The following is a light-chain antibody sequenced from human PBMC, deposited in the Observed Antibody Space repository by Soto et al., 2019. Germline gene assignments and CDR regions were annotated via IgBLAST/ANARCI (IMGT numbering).Light chain of an antibody. CDR2: EES. V-gene: IGKV1-9*01. CDR3: QRYNGFSWT. Sequence: IHLTQSPSFLSASVGDGVTITCRPSQAVPNNMAWYQQKPGKPPKLLIYEESTLHSGVPSRFSGRKSGTQFTLTISSLQPDDSATYYCQRYNGFSWTFGQGTKVDVK. J-gene: IGKJ1*01. CDR1: QAVPNN.